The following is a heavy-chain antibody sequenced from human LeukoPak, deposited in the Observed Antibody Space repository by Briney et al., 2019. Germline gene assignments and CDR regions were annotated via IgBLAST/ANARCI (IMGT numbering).Heavy chain of an antibody. CDR3: AFSSYYLQGNYYYMDV. V-gene: IGHV1-2*02. CDR1: GYTFTGYY. J-gene: IGHJ6*03. Sequence: ASVKVSCKASGYTFTGYYIHWVRQAPGQGLEWMGWINPHSGGTNYAQKFQGGVTMTRDTSITTVYMELRSLRSDDTAVYYCAFSSYYLQGNYYYMDVWGKGTTVTVSS. CDR2: INPHSGGT. D-gene: IGHD1-26*01.